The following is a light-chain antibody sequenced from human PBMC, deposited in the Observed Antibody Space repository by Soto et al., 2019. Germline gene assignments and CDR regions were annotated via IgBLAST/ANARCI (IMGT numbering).Light chain of an antibody. V-gene: IGLV2-14*01. CDR3: SSYTSSSTRLYV. J-gene: IGLJ1*01. CDR1: SSDVGGYNY. CDR2: DVS. Sequence: QSALTQPASVSGSPGQSITISCTGTSSDVGGYNYVSWYQQHPGKAPKLMIYDVSNRPSWVSNRFSGSKSGNTASLTISGLQADDEADYYCSSYTSSSTRLYVFGNGTKLTVL.